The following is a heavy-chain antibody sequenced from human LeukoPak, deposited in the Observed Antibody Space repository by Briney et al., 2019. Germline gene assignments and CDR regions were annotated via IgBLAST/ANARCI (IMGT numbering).Heavy chain of an antibody. CDR1: GGSTSSSSYY. J-gene: IGHJ5*02. Sequence: SETLSLTCTVSGGSTSSSSYYWGWIRQPPGKGLEWIGSIYYSGSTYYNPSLKSRVTLSVDTSKNQFSLKLSSVTAADTAVYYCARLVAADYDFWSGYYPTNWFDPWGQGTLVTVSS. D-gene: IGHD3-3*01. CDR2: IYYSGST. CDR3: ARLVAADYDFWSGYYPTNWFDP. V-gene: IGHV4-39*07.